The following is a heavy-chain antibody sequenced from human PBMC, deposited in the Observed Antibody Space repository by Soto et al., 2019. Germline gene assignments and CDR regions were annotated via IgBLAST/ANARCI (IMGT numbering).Heavy chain of an antibody. CDR1: GFTFSKYA. V-gene: IGHV3-23*01. J-gene: IGHJ4*02. D-gene: IGHD1-26*01. CDR3: ARLYSATYTNFDY. CDR2: TRNNGEYT. Sequence: GGSLRLSCAGSGFTFSKYAMTWVRQAPGKGLEWVSTTRNNGEYTYYADSVKGRFTISRDNSKNTLYLQMNSLRAEDTAVYYCARLYSATYTNFDYWGQGTLVTVSS.